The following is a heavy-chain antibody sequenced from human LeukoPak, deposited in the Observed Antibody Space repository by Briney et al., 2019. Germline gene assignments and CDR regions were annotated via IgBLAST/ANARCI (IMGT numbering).Heavy chain of an antibody. D-gene: IGHD3-22*01. CDR2: FDPEDGET. Sequence: ASAKVSCKVSVYTLTELSMHWVRQAPGKGREWMGGFDPEDGETIDAQKFQGRVTMTEDTSTDTAYMALSSLRSEDTAVYYCATSRDSSGYYLTPFDYWGQGTLVTVSS. V-gene: IGHV1-24*01. CDR3: ATSRDSSGYYLTPFDY. CDR1: VYTLTELS. J-gene: IGHJ4*02.